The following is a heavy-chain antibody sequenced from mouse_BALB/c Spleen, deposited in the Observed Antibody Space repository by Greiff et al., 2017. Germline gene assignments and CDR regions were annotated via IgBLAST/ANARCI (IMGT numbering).Heavy chain of an antibody. CDR3: AYRYDGFYAMDY. CDR2: IDPENGNT. Sequence: EVKLMESGAELVRPGALVKLSCKASGFNIKDYYMHWVKQRPEQGLEWIGWIDPENGNTIYDPKFQGKASITADTSSNTACLQLSSLTSEDTAVYYCAYRYDGFYAMDYWGQGTSVTVSS. J-gene: IGHJ4*01. V-gene: IGHV14-1*02. D-gene: IGHD2-14*01. CDR1: GFNIKDYY.